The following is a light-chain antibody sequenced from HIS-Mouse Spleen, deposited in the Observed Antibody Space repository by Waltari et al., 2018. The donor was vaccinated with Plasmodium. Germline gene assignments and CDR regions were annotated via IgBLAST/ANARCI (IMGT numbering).Light chain of an antibody. V-gene: IGLV2-23*03. CDR2: EGS. CDR1: RSAVGSYNL. Sequence: QSALTQPASVSGSPAQSITFSCTGTRSAVGSYNLVSWYQQHPGKAPKLMIYEGSKRPSGVSNRFSGSKSGNTASLTISGLQAEDEADYYCCSYAGSSTFVFGGGTKLTVL. CDR3: CSYAGSSTFV. J-gene: IGLJ3*02.